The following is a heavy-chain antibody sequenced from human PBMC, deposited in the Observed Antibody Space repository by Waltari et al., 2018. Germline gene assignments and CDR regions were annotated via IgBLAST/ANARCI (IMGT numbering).Heavy chain of an antibody. CDR3: ARGGPYYYDSSPPVY. D-gene: IGHD3-22*01. J-gene: IGHJ4*01. CDR2: ILPTVGTA. CDR1: GGTFSSYA. Sequence: QVQLVQSGAEVKKPGSSVKVSCKASGGTFSSYAISWVRQAPGQGLEWMGGILPTVGTANYAPKFQGRVTITADESTSTAYIVLSSLRSEDTAVYYCARGGPYYYDSSPPVYWGHGTLVTVSS. V-gene: IGHV1-69*01.